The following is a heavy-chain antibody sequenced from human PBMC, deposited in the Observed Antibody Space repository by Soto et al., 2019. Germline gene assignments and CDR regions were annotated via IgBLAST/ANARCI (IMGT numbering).Heavy chain of an antibody. V-gene: IGHV4-59*01. CDR3: ARAPGYCTNGVCENWFDP. J-gene: IGHJ5*02. D-gene: IGHD2-8*01. CDR1: GGSISSYY. CDR2: IYYSGST. Sequence: TLSLTCTVSGGSISSYYWSWIRQPPGKGLEWIGYIYYSGSTNYNPSLKSRVTISVDTSKNQFSLKLSSVTAADTAVYYCARAPGYCTNGVCENWFDPWGQGTLVTVSS.